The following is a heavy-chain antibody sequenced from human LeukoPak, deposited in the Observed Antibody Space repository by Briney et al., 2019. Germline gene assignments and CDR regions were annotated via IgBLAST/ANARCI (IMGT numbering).Heavy chain of an antibody. CDR1: GFTFSNAW. V-gene: IGHV3-15*01. CDR2: IKSKSDGGTT. CDR3: TTVGYSSSAHAFDI. Sequence: GGSLRLSCAASGFTFSNAWMSWVRQAPGKGLEWVGRIKSKSDGGTTDYAAPVKGRFTISRDDSKNTLYLQMNSLKTEDTAVYYCTTVGYSSSAHAFDIWGQGTMVTVSS. D-gene: IGHD6-13*01. J-gene: IGHJ3*02.